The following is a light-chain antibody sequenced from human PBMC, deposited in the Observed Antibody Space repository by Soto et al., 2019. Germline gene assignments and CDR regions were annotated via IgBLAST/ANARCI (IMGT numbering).Light chain of an antibody. V-gene: IGKV3-15*01. J-gene: IGKJ1*01. Sequence: EIVMTQSPATLSVSPGERATLSCRASQSVSNSLAWYQQKPGQAPRLLIYAASTRATGLPARFSGSGSGTEFTLTISSLQSEDFAVYYCQQYYNWPPWTFGQGAKVDI. CDR1: QSVSNS. CDR2: AAS. CDR3: QQYYNWPPWT.